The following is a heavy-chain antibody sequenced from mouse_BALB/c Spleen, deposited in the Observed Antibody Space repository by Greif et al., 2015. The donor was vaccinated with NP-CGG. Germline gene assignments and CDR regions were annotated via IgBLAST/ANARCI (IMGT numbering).Heavy chain of an antibody. CDR1: GFAFSSYD. J-gene: IGHJ4*01. CDR3: ARYDGYYYYAMDY. V-gene: IGHV5-12-1*01. CDR2: ISSGGGST. Sequence: EVHLVESGGGLVKPGGSLKLSCAASGFAFSSYDMSWVPQTPAKRLEWVAYISSGGGSTYYTDSVKGRFTISRDNAKNTLYLQMSSLKSEDTAMYYCARYDGYYYYAMDYWGQGTSVTVSS. D-gene: IGHD2-3*01.